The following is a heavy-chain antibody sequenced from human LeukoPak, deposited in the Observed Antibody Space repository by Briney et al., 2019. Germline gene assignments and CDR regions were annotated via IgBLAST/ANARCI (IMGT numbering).Heavy chain of an antibody. CDR2: IRYDGSNK. CDR3: AKSDTPYGSGTYLFDY. D-gene: IGHD3-10*01. V-gene: IGHV3-30*02. J-gene: IGHJ4*02. Sequence: GRSLRLSCAASGFTFSSYAMHWVRQAPGKGLEWVAFIRYDGSNKYYADSVKGRFTISRDNSKNTLYLQMNSLRAEDTAVYYCAKSDTPYGSGTYLFDYWGQGTLVTVSS. CDR1: GFTFSSYA.